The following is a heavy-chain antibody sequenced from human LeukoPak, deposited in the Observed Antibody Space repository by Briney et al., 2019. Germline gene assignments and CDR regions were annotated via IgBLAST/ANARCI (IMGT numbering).Heavy chain of an antibody. Sequence: PGGSLRLSCAASEFTFNNYWMSWVRQAPGKGLEWLSVIYSGGGTYYADSVKGRFTISRDNYKNTLYLQMNSLRAEDTAVYYCAREGRGLDVWGRGTTVTVSS. J-gene: IGHJ6*02. CDR3: AREGRGLDV. V-gene: IGHV3-66*02. D-gene: IGHD3-10*01. CDR1: EFTFNNYW. CDR2: IYSGGGT.